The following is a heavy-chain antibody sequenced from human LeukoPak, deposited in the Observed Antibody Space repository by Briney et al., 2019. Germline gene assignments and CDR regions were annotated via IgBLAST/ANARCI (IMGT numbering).Heavy chain of an antibody. V-gene: IGHV1-2*02. CDR1: GFTFTGHY. D-gene: IGHD7-27*01. Sequence: ASVEVSCKTSGFTFTGHYMHWLRQAPGQGVEWMGWINANTGVTHYAVKFQGRVTITRDTSISTVYTDLSSLQSDDTAVYYCARDHNWGPDYWGQGTLVLISS. J-gene: IGHJ4*02. CDR2: INANTGVT. CDR3: ARDHNWGPDY.